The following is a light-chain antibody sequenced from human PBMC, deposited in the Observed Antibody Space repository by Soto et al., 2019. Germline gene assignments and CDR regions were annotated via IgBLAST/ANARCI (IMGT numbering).Light chain of an antibody. Sequence: QSVLTQPPSVSAAPGQKVTISCSGSSSNIGDNYVSWYQQLPGTAPKLFIYENNERPSGIPDRFSGSKSGTSATLGITGLQTGDEADYYCGTWDGSLSAVVFGGGTKVTVL. V-gene: IGLV1-51*02. J-gene: IGLJ2*01. CDR1: SSNIGDNY. CDR3: GTWDGSLSAVV. CDR2: ENN.